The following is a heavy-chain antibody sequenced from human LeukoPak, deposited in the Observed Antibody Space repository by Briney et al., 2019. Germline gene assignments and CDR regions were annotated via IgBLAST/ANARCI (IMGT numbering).Heavy chain of an antibody. D-gene: IGHD1-7*01. V-gene: IGHV3-30-3*01. CDR1: GFTFTTYA. Sequence: GGSLRLSCAASGFTFTTYALFWVRQAPGMGLEWVATISYDGSNKWYADSVKGRFTFSRDNSKNTVYLQMNSLRSEDTAVYYCARDITGTTPLRDYYYMDVWGKGTTVTVSS. CDR2: ISYDGSNK. J-gene: IGHJ6*03. CDR3: ARDITGTTPLRDYYYMDV.